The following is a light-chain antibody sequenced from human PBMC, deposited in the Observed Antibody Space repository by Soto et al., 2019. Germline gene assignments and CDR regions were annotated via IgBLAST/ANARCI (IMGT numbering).Light chain of an antibody. CDR3: CSYAGSSTLV. Sequence: QSALTQPASVSGSPGQSITISCTGTSSDVGSYNLVSWYQHHPGKAPKLIIYEVSKRPSGVSNRFSGSKSGNTASLTISGLQDEDDADYYCCSYAGSSTLVFGTGTKVTVL. CDR2: EVS. V-gene: IGLV2-23*02. CDR1: SSDVGSYNL. J-gene: IGLJ1*01.